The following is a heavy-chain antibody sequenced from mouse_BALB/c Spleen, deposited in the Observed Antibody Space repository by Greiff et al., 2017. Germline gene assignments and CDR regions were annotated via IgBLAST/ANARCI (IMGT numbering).Heavy chain of an antibody. D-gene: IGHD2-3*01. CDR2: IDPENGDT. CDR1: GFNIKDYY. Sequence: VQLQQSGAELVRSGASVKLSCTASGFNIKDYYMHWVKQRPEQGLEWIGWIDPENGDTEYAPKFQGKATMTADTSSNTAYLQLSSLTSEDSAVYFCARENMVYDGYYFDYWGQGTTLTVSS. V-gene: IGHV14-4*02. CDR3: ARENMVYDGYYFDY. J-gene: IGHJ2*01.